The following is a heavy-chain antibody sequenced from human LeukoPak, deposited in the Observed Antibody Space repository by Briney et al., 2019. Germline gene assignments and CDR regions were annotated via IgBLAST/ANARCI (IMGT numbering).Heavy chain of an antibody. J-gene: IGHJ4*02. CDR2: ISYDGSNK. D-gene: IGHD1-26*01. CDR3: ARDGLLGYFDY. V-gene: IGHV3-30-3*01. CDR1: GFTFSSYA. Sequence: GRSLGLSCAASGFTFSSYAMHWVRQAPGKGLEWVAVISYDGSNKYYADSVKGRFTISRDNSKNTLYLQMNSLRAEDTAVYYCARDGLLGYFDYWGQGTLVTVSS.